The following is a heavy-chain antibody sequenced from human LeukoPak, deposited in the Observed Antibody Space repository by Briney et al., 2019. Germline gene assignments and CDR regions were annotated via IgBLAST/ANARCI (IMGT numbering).Heavy chain of an antibody. Sequence: SETLSLTCTVSGGSISSGGYYWSWIRQHPGKGLEWIGYIYYSGSTYYNPSLKSRVTISVDTSKNQFSLKLSSVTAADTAVYYCARAAGSGWYDAFDIWGQGTMVTVSS. J-gene: IGHJ3*02. CDR1: GGSISSGGYY. V-gene: IGHV4-31*03. CDR3: ARAAGSGWYDAFDI. CDR2: IYYSGST. D-gene: IGHD6-19*01.